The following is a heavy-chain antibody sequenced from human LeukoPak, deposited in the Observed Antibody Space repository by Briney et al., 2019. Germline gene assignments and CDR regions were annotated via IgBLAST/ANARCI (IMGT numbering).Heavy chain of an antibody. D-gene: IGHD5-12*01. CDR1: GFTLRSYD. CDR2: TSGSGVNS. CDR3: AKEYSGYDFDY. J-gene: IGHJ4*02. V-gene: IGHV3-23*01. Sequence: GGSLRLSCAASGFTLRSYDMSWVRQASGKGLEWVAATSGSGVNSYYADSVRGRFTISRDNSQNTLYLQMDSLRAEDTALYYCAKEYSGYDFDYWGQGTLVTFSS.